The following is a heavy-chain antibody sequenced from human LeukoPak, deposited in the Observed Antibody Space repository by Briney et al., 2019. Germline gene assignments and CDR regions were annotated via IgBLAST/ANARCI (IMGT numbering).Heavy chain of an antibody. D-gene: IGHD3-22*01. CDR1: GGSISSSSYY. CDR2: IYYSGSI. Sequence: PSETLSLTCTVSGGSISSSSYYWGWIRQPPGKGLEWIGDIYYSGSIKYNPSLKSRVTMSVDASKNQFSLKLSSVTAADTAIYYCARENPSGYYNRPIDYWAREPWSPSPQ. J-gene: IGHJ4*02. V-gene: IGHV4-61*01. CDR3: ARENPSGYYNRPIDY.